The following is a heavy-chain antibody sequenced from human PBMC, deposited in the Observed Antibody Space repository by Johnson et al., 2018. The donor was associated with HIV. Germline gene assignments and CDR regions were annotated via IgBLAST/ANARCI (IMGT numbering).Heavy chain of an antibody. D-gene: IGHD6-6*01. CDR3: ASRGYSSSVGAFDI. J-gene: IGHJ3*02. CDR1: GFTFSSYA. Sequence: QVQLVESGGDVVQPGRSLRLSCTASGFTFSSYALHWVRQAPGKGLEWVAVLSYDGSNKFYADSVKGRFTISRDNSKNTIYLQMNSLRTEDTAVYYCASRGYSSSVGAFDIWGQGTMVTVSS. V-gene: IGHV3-30-3*01. CDR2: LSYDGSNK.